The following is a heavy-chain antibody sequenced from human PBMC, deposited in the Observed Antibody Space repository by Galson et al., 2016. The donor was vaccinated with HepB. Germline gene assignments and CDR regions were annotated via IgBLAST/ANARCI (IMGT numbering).Heavy chain of an antibody. J-gene: IGHJ4*02. CDR2: ISSGSVDT. Sequence: SLRLSCAASGFSSKDYAMAWVRQAPGKGLECVSGISSGSVDTYYADSVKGRSTISRDNSKKTVYLQMNSLRVEDTAVYYCANSPGVGATNFGSWGQGTLVTVSS. V-gene: IGHV3-23*01. D-gene: IGHD1-26*01. CDR3: ANSPGVGATNFGS. CDR1: GFSSKDYA.